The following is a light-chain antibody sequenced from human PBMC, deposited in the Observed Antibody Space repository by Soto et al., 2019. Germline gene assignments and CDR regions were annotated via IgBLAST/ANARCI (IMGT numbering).Light chain of an antibody. CDR2: EAS. J-gene: IGLJ3*02. CDR1: SSDVGSYNL. Sequence: QSALTQPASVSGSPGQSITVSCSGTSSDVGSYNLVSWYQQHPGKAPKLIIYEASKRPSGVSNHFSGSKSGNTASLTISGLQPEDEADYYCCAYAGSSTWVFGGGTKVTVL. V-gene: IGLV2-23*01. CDR3: CAYAGSSTWV.